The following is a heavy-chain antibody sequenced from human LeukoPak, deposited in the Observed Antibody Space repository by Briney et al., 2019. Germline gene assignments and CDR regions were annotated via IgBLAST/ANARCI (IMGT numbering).Heavy chain of an antibody. CDR1: GFTFGDYA. Sequence: GGSQRLSCTASGFTFGDYAMSWFRQAPGKGLEWVGFIRSKAYGGTTEYAASVKGRFTISRDDSKSIAYLQMNSLKTEDTAVYYCTSLRRRYYYGSGNDYWGQGTLVTVSS. D-gene: IGHD3-10*01. CDR3: TSLRRRYYYGSGNDY. CDR2: IRSKAYGGTT. V-gene: IGHV3-49*03. J-gene: IGHJ4*02.